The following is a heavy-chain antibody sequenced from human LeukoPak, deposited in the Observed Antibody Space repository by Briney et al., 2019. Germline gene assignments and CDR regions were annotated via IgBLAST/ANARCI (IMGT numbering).Heavy chain of an antibody. CDR2: ISGSGSST. V-gene: IGHV3-23*01. CDR1: GGSLSGNY. Sequence: ETLSLTCAVYGGSLSGNYWSWVRQAPGKGLEWVSGISGSGSSTNYADSVKGRFTISRDNSKNTLYLQMNSLRAEDTAVYYCAKDSAKKYDDYWGQGTLVTVSS. D-gene: IGHD2/OR15-2a*01. CDR3: AKDSAKKYDDY. J-gene: IGHJ4*02.